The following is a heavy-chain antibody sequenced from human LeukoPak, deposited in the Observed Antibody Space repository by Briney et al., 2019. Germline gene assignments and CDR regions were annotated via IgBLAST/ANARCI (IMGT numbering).Heavy chain of an antibody. J-gene: IGHJ4*02. V-gene: IGHV3-23*01. Sequence: GGSLRLSCAASGFTFSSYAMSWVRQAPGKGLEWVSAISGSGGSTYYADSVKGRFTISRDNSKNTLYLQMNSLRAEDTAVYYCAKESPYYDILTGYYPTDYFDYWGQGILVTVSS. D-gene: IGHD3-9*01. CDR3: AKESPYYDILTGYYPTDYFDY. CDR2: ISGSGGST. CDR1: GFTFSSYA.